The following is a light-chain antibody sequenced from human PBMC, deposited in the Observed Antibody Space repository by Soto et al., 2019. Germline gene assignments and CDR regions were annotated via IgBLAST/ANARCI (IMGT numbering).Light chain of an antibody. V-gene: IGKV3D-15*01. J-gene: IGKJ4*01. CDR3: QQYNNWPLT. CDR1: QSVSSN. CDR2: GAS. Sequence: EIVMTQSPATLSVSPGERATLSCRASQSVSSNLAWYQQKPGQAPRLLISGASTRPTGIPARFSGSGSGTAFSPTISSLQSADFAVYYCQQYNNWPLTFGGGTKVEIK.